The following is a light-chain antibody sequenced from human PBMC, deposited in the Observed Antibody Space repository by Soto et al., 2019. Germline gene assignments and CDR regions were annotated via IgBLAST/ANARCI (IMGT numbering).Light chain of an antibody. J-gene: IGKJ3*01. V-gene: IGKV1-27*01. CDR3: QKYNSAPPFT. Sequence: DIQMTQSPSTLPASVGDRVTITCRASQSISNWLAWYQQKPGTAPKVLIYAASTLQSGVPSRFSGSGSGADFTLTISSLQPEDVATYYCQKYNSAPPFTFGPGTKVDIK. CDR1: QSISNW. CDR2: AAS.